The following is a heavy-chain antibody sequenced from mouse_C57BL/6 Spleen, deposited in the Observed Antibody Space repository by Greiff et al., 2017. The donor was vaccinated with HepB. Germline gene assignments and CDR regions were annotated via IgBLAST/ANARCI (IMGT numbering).Heavy chain of an antibody. CDR2: IRNKANNHAT. J-gene: IGHJ3*01. CDR1: GFTFSDAW. D-gene: IGHD2-4*01. V-gene: IGHV6-6*01. Sequence: EVHLVESGGGLVQPGGSMKLSCAASGFTFSDAWMDWVRQSPEKGLEWVAEIRNKANNHATYYAESVKGRFTISRDDSKSSVYLQMNSLRAEDTGIYYCTPSYDYDSAWFAYWGQGTLVTVSA. CDR3: TPSYDYDSAWFAY.